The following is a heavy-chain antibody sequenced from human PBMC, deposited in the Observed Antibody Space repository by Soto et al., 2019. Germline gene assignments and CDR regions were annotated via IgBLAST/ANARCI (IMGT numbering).Heavy chain of an antibody. CDR3: ARHIASQSCCGGSCFGPFDY. J-gene: IGHJ4*02. D-gene: IGHD2-15*01. V-gene: IGHV4-59*08. Sequence: SETLSLTCTVSGGSISSYYWSWIRQPPGKGMEYIGYIYFSASANYNPSLKSRLTISLDTSNTQLSLNLSSVTAADTAADYCARHIASQSCCGGSCFGPFDYWGQGTLVTVSS. CDR1: GGSISSYY. CDR2: IYFSASA.